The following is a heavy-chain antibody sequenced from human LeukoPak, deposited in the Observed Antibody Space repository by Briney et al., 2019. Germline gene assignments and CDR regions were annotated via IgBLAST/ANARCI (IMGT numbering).Heavy chain of an antibody. D-gene: IGHD3-9*01. CDR1: GCSLSTSGVG. Sequence: ESGPTLVKPTQTLTLTCTFSGCSLSTSGVGVGWIRQPPGKALEWLALSYWNDDKRYSPSLKSRLTITKDTPKNQVVLTIHNMGPVDTATYYCAHLFGWLSAFDYWGRGTLVTVSS. CDR3: AHLFGWLSAFDY. V-gene: IGHV2-5*01. J-gene: IGHJ4*02. CDR2: SYWNDDK.